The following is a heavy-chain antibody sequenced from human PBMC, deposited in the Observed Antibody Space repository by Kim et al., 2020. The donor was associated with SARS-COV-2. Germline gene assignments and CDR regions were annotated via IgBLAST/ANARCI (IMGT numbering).Heavy chain of an antibody. D-gene: IGHD3-22*01. V-gene: IGHV3-23*01. Sequence: VKGRFTISRDNSKNTLYMQMNSRRAEDTAVYYCATRPNYYDSSGYSRFDYWGQGTLVTVSS. J-gene: IGHJ4*02. CDR3: ATRPNYYDSSGYSRFDY.